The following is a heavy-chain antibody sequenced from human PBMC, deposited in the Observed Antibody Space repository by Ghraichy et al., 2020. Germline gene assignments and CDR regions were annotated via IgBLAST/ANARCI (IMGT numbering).Heavy chain of an antibody. CDR2: TYYRSKWYN. CDR1: GDSVSSNSAA. D-gene: IGHD3-22*01. V-gene: IGHV6-1*01. J-gene: IGHJ3*02. CDR3: ARDRYYYDSSGYLVGAFDI. Sequence: SQTLSLTCAISGDSVSSNSAAWNWIRQSPSRGLEWLGRTYYRSKWYNDYAVSVKSRITINPDTSKNQFSLQLNSVTPEDTAVYYCARDRYYYDSSGYLVGAFDIWGQGTMVTVSS.